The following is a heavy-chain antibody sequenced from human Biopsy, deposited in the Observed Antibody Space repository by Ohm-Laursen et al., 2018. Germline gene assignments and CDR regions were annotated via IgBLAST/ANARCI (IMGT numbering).Heavy chain of an antibody. D-gene: IGHD2-2*01. CDR2: ISSRSSDI. Sequence: GSLRLSCSAPGFIFSTYTMNWVRQAPGEGLEWVSSISSRSSDIYYADSVKGRFTISRDNAKNSLFLHMNSLRAEDTAVYYCARESALKWYQSLSYFNDMDVWGQGTTVTVSS. CDR1: GFIFSTYT. CDR3: ARESALKWYQSLSYFNDMDV. J-gene: IGHJ6*02. V-gene: IGHV3-21*01.